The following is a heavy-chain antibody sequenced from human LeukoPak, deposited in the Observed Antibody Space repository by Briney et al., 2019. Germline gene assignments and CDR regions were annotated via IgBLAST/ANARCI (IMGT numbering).Heavy chain of an antibody. J-gene: IGHJ6*03. V-gene: IGHV4-38-2*02. D-gene: IGHD6-13*01. CDR3: TRVQQASYYYYYMDV. Sequence: SETLSLTCTVSGYSISSGYYWGWIRQPPGKGLEWIGSIYHSGSTYYNPSLKSRVTISVDTSKNQFSLKLSSVTAADTAVYYCTRVQQASYYYYYMDVWGKGTTVTISS. CDR1: GYSISSGYY. CDR2: IYHSGST.